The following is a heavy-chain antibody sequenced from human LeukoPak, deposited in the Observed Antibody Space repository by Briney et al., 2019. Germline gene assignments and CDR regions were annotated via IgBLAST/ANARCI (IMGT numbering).Heavy chain of an antibody. CDR1: GGSFSGYY. CDR3: ARGHRDSSPLGGGYYYYMDV. J-gene: IGHJ6*03. CDR2: INHSGST. V-gene: IGHV4-34*01. D-gene: IGHD6-6*01. Sequence: SETLSLTCAVYGGSFSGYYWSWIRQPPGKGLEWIGEINHSGSTNYNPSLKSRVTISVDTSKNQFSLKLSSVTAADTAVYYCARGHRDSSPLGGGYYYYMDVWGKGTTVTVSS.